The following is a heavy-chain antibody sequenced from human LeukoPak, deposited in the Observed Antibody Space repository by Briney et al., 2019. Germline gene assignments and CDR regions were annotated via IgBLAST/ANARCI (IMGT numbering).Heavy chain of an antibody. J-gene: IGHJ6*02. CDR3: ARDESVVVAGSNGMDV. V-gene: IGHV4-4*07. CDR1: GGSISSYY. D-gene: IGHD2-15*01. Sequence: SETLSLTCTVSGGSISSYYWSWIRQPAGKGLEWIERIYTSGSTNYNPSLKSRVTMSVDTSKNQFSLKLSSVTAADTAVYYCARDESVVVAGSNGMDVWGQGTTVTVYS. CDR2: IYTSGST.